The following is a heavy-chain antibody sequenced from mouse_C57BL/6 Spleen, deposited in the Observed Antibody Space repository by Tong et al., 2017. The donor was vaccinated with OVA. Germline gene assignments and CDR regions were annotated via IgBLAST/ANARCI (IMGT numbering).Heavy chain of an antibody. V-gene: IGHV5-4*02. CDR3: ARSLSMVTTMDY. CDR1: GFTFSDYY. D-gene: IGHD2-10*02. CDR2: ISDGGSYT. J-gene: IGHJ4*01. Sequence: EVQLQESGGGLVKPGGSLKLSCAASGFTFSDYYMYWVRQTPEKRLEWVATISDGGSYTYYPDSVKGRFTISRDNAKNNLYLQMSSLKSEDTAMYYCARSLSMVTTMDYWGQGTSVTVSS.